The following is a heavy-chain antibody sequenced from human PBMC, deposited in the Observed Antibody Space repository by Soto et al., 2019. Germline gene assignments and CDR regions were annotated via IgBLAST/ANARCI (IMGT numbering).Heavy chain of an antibody. CDR3: AALAVALHY. Sequence: QAGGSLRLSCAASGFTFSSYAMHWVRQAPGKGLEWVAVISYDGSNKYYADSVKGRFTISRDNSKNTLYLQMNSLRAEDTAVYYCAALAVALHYWGQGTLVTVSS. CDR1: GFTFSSYA. J-gene: IGHJ4*02. V-gene: IGHV3-30-3*01. CDR2: ISYDGSNK. D-gene: IGHD6-19*01.